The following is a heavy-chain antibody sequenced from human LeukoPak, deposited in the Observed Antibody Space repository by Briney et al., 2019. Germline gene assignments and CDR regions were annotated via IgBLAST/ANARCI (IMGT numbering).Heavy chain of an antibody. CDR3: AKNEAYYGSGSSKYYYDSSGYPDY. V-gene: IGHV3-30*02. CDR2: IRYDGSNK. D-gene: IGHD3-22*01. J-gene: IGHJ4*02. CDR1: GFTFSSYT. Sequence: GGSLRLSCTATGFTFSSYTMTWVRQAPGKGLEWVAFIRYDGSNKYYADSVKGRFTISRDNSKNTLYLQMNSLRAEDTAVYYCAKNEAYYGSGSSKYYYDSSGYPDYWGQGTLVTVSS.